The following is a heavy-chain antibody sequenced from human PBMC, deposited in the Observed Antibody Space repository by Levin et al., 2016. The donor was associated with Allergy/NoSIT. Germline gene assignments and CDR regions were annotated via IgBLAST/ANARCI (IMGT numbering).Heavy chain of an antibody. V-gene: IGHV1-18*01. Sequence: WVRQAPGQGLEWMGWISAYNGNTNYAQKLQGRVTMTTDTSTSTAYMELRSLRSDDTAVYYCARVSNDYGDYGGALYYYDSSGYGMDVWGQGTTVTVSS. CDR3: ARVSNDYGDYGGALYYYDSSGYGMDV. J-gene: IGHJ6*02. CDR2: ISAYNGNT. D-gene: IGHD3-22*01.